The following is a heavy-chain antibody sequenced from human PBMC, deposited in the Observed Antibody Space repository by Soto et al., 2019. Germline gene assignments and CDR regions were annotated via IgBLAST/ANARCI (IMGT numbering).Heavy chain of an antibody. J-gene: IGHJ4*02. D-gene: IGHD6-19*01. Sequence: QVQLQESGPGLVKPSQTLSLTCTVSGGSISSGGYFWSWIRQHPGKGLEWIGYIYYSGTTYYNPSFKIRVTLSVDTSKNQCPLKLTSVTAADTAVYYCGRVGSGWAFDNWGQGTLVTVSS. CDR1: GGSISSGGYF. CDR2: IYYSGTT. V-gene: IGHV4-31*03. CDR3: GRVGSGWAFDN.